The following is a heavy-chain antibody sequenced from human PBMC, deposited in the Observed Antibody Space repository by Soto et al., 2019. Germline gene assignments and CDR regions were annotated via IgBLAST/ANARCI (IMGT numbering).Heavy chain of an antibody. D-gene: IGHD3-3*01. CDR3: TRDRPERCLQFSHYYHGMDV. Sequence: GGALGPSWTASGITFGDYAMCWFRPAPGKGEEWVGFIRSKAYGGTTEYAASVKGIFTISRDDSTSIAYLQMNSLKTEDTAVYYCTRDRPERCLQFSHYYHGMDVWGQGTTVTVSS. V-gene: IGHV3-49*03. CDR2: IRSKAYGGTT. J-gene: IGHJ6*02. CDR1: GITFGDYA.